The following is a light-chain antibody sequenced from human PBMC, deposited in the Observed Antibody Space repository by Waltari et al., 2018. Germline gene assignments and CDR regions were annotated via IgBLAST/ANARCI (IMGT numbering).Light chain of an antibody. CDR2: AAS. Sequence: DTQMLQSPSPVPSSVGDTATITCRTRQRITSWLAWYPQKPGKAPKLLIYAASSLQSGVPSRFSGSGSGADFTLTISSLQPEDFATYYCQQADSLPLTFGGGTKVEIK. J-gene: IGKJ4*01. CDR3: QQADSLPLT. CDR1: QRITSW. V-gene: IGKV1D-12*01.